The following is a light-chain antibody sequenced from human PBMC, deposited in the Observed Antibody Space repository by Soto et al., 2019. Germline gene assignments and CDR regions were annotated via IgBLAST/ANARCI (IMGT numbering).Light chain of an antibody. CDR2: WAS. CDR1: QSVLYSSNNMNY. Sequence: DIVLTQSPDSLAVSLGERATINCKSSQSVLYSSNNMNYLAWYQQKPGQPPQLLIYWASTRESGVPDRFSGSGYGADFTLTISSLQAEDVAVYYCQQYYSTPITFGQGTRLEIK. V-gene: IGKV4-1*01. CDR3: QQYYSTPIT. J-gene: IGKJ5*01.